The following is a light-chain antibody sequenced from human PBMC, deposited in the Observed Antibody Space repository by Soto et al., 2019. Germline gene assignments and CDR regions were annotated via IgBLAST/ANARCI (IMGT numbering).Light chain of an antibody. J-gene: IGKJ5*01. V-gene: IGKV3-11*01. CDR2: DAY. CDR3: QQRHMWPIT. CDR1: QSFRGL. Sequence: EVVLTQSPVTLSLSPGERATLSCRASQSFRGLLAWYQQKPGQAPRLLIYDAYNWATGIPPRFSGSGSGTDFTLTTSSLEPEDSAVYYCQQRHMWPITFGQGTRLDIK.